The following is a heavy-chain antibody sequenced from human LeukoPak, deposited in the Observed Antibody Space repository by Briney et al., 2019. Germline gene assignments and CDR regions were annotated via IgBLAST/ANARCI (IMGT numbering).Heavy chain of an antibody. CDR1: VFTFRSYS. J-gene: IGHJ3*02. CDR2: ISSSGSFI. V-gene: IGHV3-21*04. D-gene: IGHD6-13*01. CDR3: ARDRYSSSLDAFDI. Sequence: GGSLRLSRAAAVFTFRSYSVNWVRQAPGQGLEWVSSISSSGSFIYYADSVKGRFTISRDNAKNSLYLQMNSLRAEDTAVYYCARDRYSSSLDAFDIWGQVTMVTVSS.